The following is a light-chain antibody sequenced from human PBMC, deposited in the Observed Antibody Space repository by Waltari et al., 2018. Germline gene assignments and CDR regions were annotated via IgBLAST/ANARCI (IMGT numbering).Light chain of an antibody. CDR1: SIRRYF. CDR2: GPD. J-gene: IGLJ2*01. V-gene: IGLV3-19*01. Sequence: SSDLTQDPALSVALGQTVRITCQGDSIRRYFASWYQQRLGQAPILVLYGPDNRPSGIPDRFSGSTSGNTASLTITGAQAEDEADYYCHSRETFSTRPFGGGTRLTV. CDR3: HSRETFSTRP.